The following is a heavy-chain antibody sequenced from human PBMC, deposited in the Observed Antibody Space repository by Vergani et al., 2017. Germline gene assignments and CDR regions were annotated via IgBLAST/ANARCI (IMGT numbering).Heavy chain of an antibody. CDR1: GYSITSANY. Sequence: QLQLQESGPGLVKPSETVSLTCTVSGYSITSANYWAWIRQSPGKGLEWIGTIHRSGSTYYNPSLKSLGTISVDTSKNQLSLKLTSVTAVDTALYYCARHVGYGDSNFPGDWFDPWGQGTLVTVSS. D-gene: IGHD4-17*01. J-gene: IGHJ5*02. CDR3: ARHVGYGDSNFPGDWFDP. CDR2: IHRSGST. V-gene: IGHV4-38-2*02.